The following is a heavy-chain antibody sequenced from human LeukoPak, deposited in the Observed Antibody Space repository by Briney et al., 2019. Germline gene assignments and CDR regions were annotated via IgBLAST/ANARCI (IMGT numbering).Heavy chain of an antibody. J-gene: IGHJ4*02. D-gene: IGHD1-26*01. Sequence: SGGSLRLSCAASGFTFSTFAMIWVRQPPGKGLEWVSSIFPSGGEIHYADSVRGRFTISRDNSKSTLSLQMNSLRAEDTAIYYCAKSRGSYWVPEFDYWGQGTLVTVSS. CDR2: IFPSGGEI. CDR3: AKSRGSYWVPEFDY. V-gene: IGHV3-23*01. CDR1: GFTFSTFA.